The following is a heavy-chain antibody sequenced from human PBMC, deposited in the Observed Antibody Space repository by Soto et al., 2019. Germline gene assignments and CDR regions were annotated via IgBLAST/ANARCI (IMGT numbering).Heavy chain of an antibody. D-gene: IGHD3-10*01. J-gene: IGHJ5*02. CDR2: INHSGST. V-gene: IGHV4-34*01. Sequence: SETLSLTCAVYGGSFSGYYWSWIRQPPGKGLEWIGEINHSGSTNYNPSLKSRVTISVDTSKNQFSLKLSSVTAADTAVYYCARWGRRSYYGPGGFSNWFAPWAQGPLLTVS. CDR3: ARWGRRSYYGPGGFSNWFAP. CDR1: GGSFSGYY.